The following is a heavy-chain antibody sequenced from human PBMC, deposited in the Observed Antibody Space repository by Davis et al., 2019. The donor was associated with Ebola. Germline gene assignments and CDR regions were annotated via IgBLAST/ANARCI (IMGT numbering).Heavy chain of an antibody. Sequence: PGGSLRLSCAAPGFTFRTYDMHWVRQATGKGLEWVSAIGVAGDPYYAGSVKGRFTISRENAKNSMYLQMNSLRAGDMAVYYCAKAARGDWHFDLWGRGTLVTVSS. CDR2: IGVAGDP. CDR1: GFTFRTYD. J-gene: IGHJ2*01. D-gene: IGHD3-10*01. CDR3: AKAARGDWHFDL. V-gene: IGHV3-13*05.